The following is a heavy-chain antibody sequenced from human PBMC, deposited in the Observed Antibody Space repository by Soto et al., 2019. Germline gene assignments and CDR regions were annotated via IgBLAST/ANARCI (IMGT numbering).Heavy chain of an antibody. Sequence: TSETLSLTCTVSGVSITSYFWSWIRQTQGKGLEWIGYVYYRGTTNYNPSLKSRVTISVDLSKNQFSLRLSSVTTADTALYYCARTTAVPNSLRSRYFFDYWGQGTLVTGSS. V-gene: IGHV4-59*01. CDR1: GVSITSYF. CDR3: ARTTAVPNSLRSRYFFDY. CDR2: VYYRGTT. D-gene: IGHD4-17*01. J-gene: IGHJ4*02.